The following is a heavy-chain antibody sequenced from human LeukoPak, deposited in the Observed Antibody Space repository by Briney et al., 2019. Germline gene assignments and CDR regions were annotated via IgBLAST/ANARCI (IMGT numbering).Heavy chain of an antibody. V-gene: IGHV4-4*07. J-gene: IGHJ5*02. D-gene: IGHD3-10*01. CDR2: IYSSGST. CDR1: GGSISTYY. CDR3: ARGYGSGSNWFDP. Sequence: SETLSLTCTISGGSISTYYWSWIRQPAGKDLEWIGHIYSSGSTNYNPSLKSRVTMSVDTSKNQLSLKLNSVTAADTAVYYCARGYGSGSNWFDPWGQGTLVIVS.